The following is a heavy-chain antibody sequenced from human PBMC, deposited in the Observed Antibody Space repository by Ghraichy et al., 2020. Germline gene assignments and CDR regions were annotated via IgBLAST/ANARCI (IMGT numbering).Heavy chain of an antibody. J-gene: IGHJ6*02. CDR1: GGSVSSGSYS. CDR2: IYHSGTA. CDR3: AILASNAVDV. D-gene: IGHD2-8*01. V-gene: IGHV4-30-2*01. Sequence: SETLSLTCAVSGGSVSSGSYSWTWIRQPPGKGLEWIGYIYHSGTAYYNPSLERRVTLSVDRFKNQFSLDLTSVTAADTAVYYCAILASNAVDVWGHGTTVTVSS.